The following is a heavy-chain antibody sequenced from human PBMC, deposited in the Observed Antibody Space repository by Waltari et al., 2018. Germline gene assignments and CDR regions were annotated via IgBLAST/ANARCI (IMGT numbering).Heavy chain of an antibody. CDR3: ARDGDRNYDY. Sequence: EVQLVESGGGLVQPGGSLRLSCRISGFRFSDYWMTWVRQARGEGLEWMGNIKTDGGETYHTDSVKGRFTISRDNGKNSLFLQMDSLKVEDTAVYYCARDGDRNYDYWGQGTLVTVSS. J-gene: IGHJ4*02. CDR1: GFRFSDYW. D-gene: IGHD1-7*01. V-gene: IGHV3-7*01. CDR2: IKTDGGET.